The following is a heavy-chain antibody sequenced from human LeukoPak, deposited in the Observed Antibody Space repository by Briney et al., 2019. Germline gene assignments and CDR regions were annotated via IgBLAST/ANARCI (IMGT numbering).Heavy chain of an antibody. CDR1: GYTFTSYD. J-gene: IGHJ4*02. CDR3: ARVRGGGYSYGFAY. Sequence: ASVKVSCKASGYTFTSYDINWVRQAPGQGLEWMGWMNPNSGNTGYAQKFKGRVTMTRNTSISTAYMELSSLRSEDTAVYYCARVRGGGYSYGFAYWGQGTLVTVSS. CDR2: MNPNSGNT. D-gene: IGHD5-18*01. V-gene: IGHV1-8*02.